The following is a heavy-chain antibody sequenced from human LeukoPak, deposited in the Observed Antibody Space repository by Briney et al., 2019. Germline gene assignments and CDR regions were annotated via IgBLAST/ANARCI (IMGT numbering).Heavy chain of an antibody. V-gene: IGHV1-69*04. CDR3: ARERGDYYYDSSGYYDY. J-gene: IGHJ4*02. CDR1: GGTFSSYA. D-gene: IGHD3-22*01. Sequence: ASVKVSCKASGGTFSSYAISWVRQAPGQGLEWMGRIIPILGIANYAQKFQGRVTITADKSTSTAYMELSSLRSEDTAVYYCARERGDYYYDSSGYYDYWGQGTLSPSPQ. CDR2: IIPILGIA.